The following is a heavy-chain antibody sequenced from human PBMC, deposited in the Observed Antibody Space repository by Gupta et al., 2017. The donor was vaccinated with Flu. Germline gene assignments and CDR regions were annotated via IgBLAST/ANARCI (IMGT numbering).Heavy chain of an antibody. D-gene: IGHD3-10*01. V-gene: IGHV1-69*06. CDR1: GGTFTTYA. Sequence: QVQLVQSGAAVKKPGSSVRVSCKASGGTFTTYAFNWVRQAPGQGLEWMGGIIPIYGATNYAQNFQDRVIITADKSTSTAYMELTSLRSQDTAVYYCATDRGSMGNYFYFGLDAWGQGTPVTVSS. CDR2: IIPIYGAT. J-gene: IGHJ6*02. CDR3: ATDRGSMGNYFYFGLDA.